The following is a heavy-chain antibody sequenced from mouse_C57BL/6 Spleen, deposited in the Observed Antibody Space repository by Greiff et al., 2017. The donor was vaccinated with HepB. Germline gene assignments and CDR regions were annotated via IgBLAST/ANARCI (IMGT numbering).Heavy chain of an antibody. Sequence: QVQLQQPGAELVMPGASVKLSCTASGYTFTSYWMHWVKQRPGQGLEWIGEIDPSDSSTNYNQKFKGKSTLTLDKSSSTAYMQLSSRTSADSAVYYCARPLPYGSREGDGYFGVWGTGTTVTVSS. D-gene: IGHD1-1*01. J-gene: IGHJ1*03. CDR1: GYTFTSYW. CDR2: IDPSDSST. CDR3: ARPLPYGSREGDGYFGV. V-gene: IGHV1-69*01.